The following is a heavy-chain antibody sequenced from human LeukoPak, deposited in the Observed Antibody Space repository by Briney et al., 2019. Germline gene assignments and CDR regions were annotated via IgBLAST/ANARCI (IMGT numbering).Heavy chain of an antibody. CDR1: GFTFDDYA. V-gene: IGHV3-9*01. J-gene: IGHJ4*02. CDR2: ISWNSGSI. Sequence: GGSLRLSCAASGFTFDDYAMHWVRQAPGKGLEWVSGISWNSGSIGYADSVKGRFTIPRDNAKNSLYLQMNSLRAEDTALYYCAKGDTVTTLGFDYWGQGTLVTVSS. D-gene: IGHD4-11*01. CDR3: AKGDTVTTLGFDY.